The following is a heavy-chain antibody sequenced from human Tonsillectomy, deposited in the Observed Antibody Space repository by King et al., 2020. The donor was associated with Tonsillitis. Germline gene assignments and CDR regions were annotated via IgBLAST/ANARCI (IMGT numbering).Heavy chain of an antibody. CDR3: ASLAYYYNMDV. CDR2: IKQDGSEK. V-gene: IGHV3-7*01. Sequence: VQLVESGGGLVQPGESLRLSCAASGFTFSNYWMSWVRQAPGKGLEWVANIKQDGSEKYYVDSVKGRFTISRDNAKNSLYLQMNSLRAEDTAVYYCASLAYYYNMDVWGQGTTVTVSS. CDR1: GFTFSNYW. J-gene: IGHJ6*02.